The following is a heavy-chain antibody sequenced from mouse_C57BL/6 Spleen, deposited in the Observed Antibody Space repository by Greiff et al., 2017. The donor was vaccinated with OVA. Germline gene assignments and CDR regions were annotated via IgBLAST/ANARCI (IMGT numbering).Heavy chain of an antibody. J-gene: IGHJ2*01. CDR1: GYAFTNYL. D-gene: IGHD1-1*01. CDR3: ARGITTVVANFDY. CDR2: INPGSGGT. V-gene: IGHV1-54*01. Sequence: QVQLQQSGAELVRPGTSVKVSCKASGYAFTNYLIEWVKQRPGQGLEWIGVINPGSGGTNYNEKVKGKATLTADKSSSTAYMQLSSLTSEDSAVYFCARGITTVVANFDYWGQGTTLTVSS.